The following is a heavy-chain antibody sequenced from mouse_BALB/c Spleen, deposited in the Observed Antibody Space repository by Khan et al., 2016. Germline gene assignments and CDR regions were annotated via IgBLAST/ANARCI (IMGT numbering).Heavy chain of an antibody. CDR1: GYTFTTAG. Sequence: QIQLVQSGPELKKPGETVRISCKASGYTFTTAGMQWVQKMPGKGLKWIGWINTHSGVPKYAEDLKGRFAFSLETSASTAYLQISNLKNEDTARYYCARSYRYDDAMDYWGQGTSVTVSS. V-gene: IGHV9-4*02. J-gene: IGHJ4*01. CDR2: INTHSGVP. D-gene: IGHD2-14*01. CDR3: ARSYRYDDAMDY.